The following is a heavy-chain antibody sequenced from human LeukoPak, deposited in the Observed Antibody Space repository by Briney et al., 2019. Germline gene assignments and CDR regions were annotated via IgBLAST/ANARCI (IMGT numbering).Heavy chain of an antibody. V-gene: IGHV3-48*02. Sequence: RPGGSLRLSCAASGFSFSSSHMNWVRQAPGEGLEWVSYISSGSSAIYYTDSVKGRFTVSRDNAKSSLYLQMDSLRDEDTAIYYCATDRLHWAFDYWGQGTLVTVSS. CDR3: ATDRLHWAFDY. D-gene: IGHD7-27*01. CDR2: ISSGSSAI. J-gene: IGHJ4*02. CDR1: GFSFSSSH.